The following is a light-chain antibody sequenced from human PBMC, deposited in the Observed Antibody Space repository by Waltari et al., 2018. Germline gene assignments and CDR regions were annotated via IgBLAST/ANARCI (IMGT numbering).Light chain of an antibody. J-gene: IGKJ4*01. CDR2: DAS. CDR1: QSGNNF. Sequence: SCRASQSGNNFVGWYQQKSGQAPRLLIYDASNRAAGIPARFSGSGSGTEFTLTITSLEPEDFAIYYCQQRSNLLTFGGGTKVEIK. V-gene: IGKV3-11*01. CDR3: QQRSNLLT.